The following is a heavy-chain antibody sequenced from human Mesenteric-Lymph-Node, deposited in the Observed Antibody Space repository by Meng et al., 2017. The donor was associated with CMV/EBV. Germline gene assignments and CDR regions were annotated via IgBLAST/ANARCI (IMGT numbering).Heavy chain of an antibody. V-gene: IGHV3-30*04. CDR3: ARGPPAYCSTTSCLYFDY. CDR1: GFTFSSYA. J-gene: IGHJ4*02. Sequence: GESLKISCAASGFTFSSYAMHWVRQAPGKGLEWVAVISYDGSNKYYADSVKGRFTISRDNSKNTLYLQMSRVRAEDTAVYYCARGPPAYCSTTSCLYFDYWGQGTLVTVSS. D-gene: IGHD2-2*01. CDR2: ISYDGSNK.